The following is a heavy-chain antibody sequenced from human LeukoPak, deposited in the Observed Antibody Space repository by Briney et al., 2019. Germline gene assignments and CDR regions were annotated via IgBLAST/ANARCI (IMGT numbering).Heavy chain of an antibody. CDR2: ISSSSSYI. CDR3: ARGSPYYYGSGNVPTYFDY. V-gene: IGHV3-21*01. D-gene: IGHD3-10*01. CDR1: GFTFDDYG. J-gene: IGHJ4*02. Sequence: PGGSLRLSCAASGFTFDDYGMTWVRQAPGKGLEWVSSISSSSSYIYYADSVKGRFTISRDNAKNSLYLQMNSLRAEDTAVYYCARGSPYYYGSGNVPTYFDYWGQGTLVTVSS.